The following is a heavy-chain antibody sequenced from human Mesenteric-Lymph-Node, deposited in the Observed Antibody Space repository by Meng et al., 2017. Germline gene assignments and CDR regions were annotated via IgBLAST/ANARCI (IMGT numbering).Heavy chain of an antibody. D-gene: IGHD6-13*01. CDR2: ISYDGNKK. CDR1: GFTFSSYG. V-gene: IGHV3-30*18. CDR3: AKSLEAAVTGFDY. J-gene: IGHJ4*02. Sequence: QVQLVESGGGVVQPGRSLRRSCAASGFTFSSYGMHWVRQAPGKGLEWVALISYDGNKKYYGDSVKGRFTISRDISKNTLYLQMNSLRPEDTAVYFCAKSLEAAVTGFDYWGQGTLVTVSS.